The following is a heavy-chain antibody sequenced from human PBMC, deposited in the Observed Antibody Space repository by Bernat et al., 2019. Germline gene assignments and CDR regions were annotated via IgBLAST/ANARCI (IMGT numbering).Heavy chain of an antibody. J-gene: IGHJ4*02. CDR2: IRSKANSYAT. CDR1: GFTFSGSA. CDR3: TRRGSGYYEDY. V-gene: IGHV3-73*02. Sequence: EVQLVESGGGLVQPGGSLKLSCAASGFTFSGSAMHWVRQASGKGLEWVGRIRSKANSYATAYAASVKGRFTISRDDSKNTAYLQMNSLKTEDTAVYYCTRRGSGYYEDYWGQGTLVTVSS. D-gene: IGHD3-22*01.